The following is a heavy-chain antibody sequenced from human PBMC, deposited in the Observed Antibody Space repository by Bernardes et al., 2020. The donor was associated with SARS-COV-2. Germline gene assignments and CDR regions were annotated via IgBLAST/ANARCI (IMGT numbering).Heavy chain of an antibody. J-gene: IGHJ4*02. Sequence: GGSLRLSCAASGFNFNSYAMNWFRQAPGKGLEWVSGISGSDDKTYYGDSVKGRFTISRDKSKNTLYLQMNSLRAEDMAVYHCATETCVDDDCYVDYWGQGTLVTVS. CDR1: GFNFNSYA. CDR2: ISGSDDKT. V-gene: IGHV3-23*01. CDR3: ATETCVDDDCYVDY. D-gene: IGHD2-21*02.